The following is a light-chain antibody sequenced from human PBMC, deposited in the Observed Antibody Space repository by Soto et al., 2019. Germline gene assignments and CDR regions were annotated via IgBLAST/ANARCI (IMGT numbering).Light chain of an antibody. J-gene: IGKJ5*01. Sequence: DIQMTQSPSTLSASVGDRVTITCRASQSLGSWLAWYQQKPGKAPRLLIYDASSLKTGVPSRFSGSGSGTEFTLTISSLQPDDFATYYCQQYNTYSTFGQGTRLEIK. CDR2: DAS. CDR1: QSLGSW. V-gene: IGKV1-5*01. CDR3: QQYNTYST.